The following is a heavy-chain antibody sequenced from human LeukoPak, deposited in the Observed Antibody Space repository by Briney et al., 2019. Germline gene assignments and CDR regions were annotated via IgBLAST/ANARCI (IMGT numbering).Heavy chain of an antibody. D-gene: IGHD6-13*01. Sequence: GGSLRLSCAVSGFTFSHYGMHWVRQAPGKGLEWVAVISYDGSQKYYADSVKGRFTISRDNSKDTLYLQLNSLTTEDTAVYYRACIAADPDYWGQGSLVTVSS. CDR2: ISYDGSQK. CDR3: ACIAADPDY. J-gene: IGHJ4*02. V-gene: IGHV3-30*03. CDR1: GFTFSHYG.